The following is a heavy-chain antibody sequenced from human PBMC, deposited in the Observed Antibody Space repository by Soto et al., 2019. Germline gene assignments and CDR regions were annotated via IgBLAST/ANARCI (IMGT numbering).Heavy chain of an antibody. CDR1: GYTFTSYG. D-gene: IGHD2-2*01. CDR2: ISAYNGNT. J-gene: IGHJ4*02. CDR3: ARDIVVVPAAMPLPVYY. V-gene: IGHV1-18*01. Sequence: GASVKVSCKASGYTFTSYGISWVRQAPGQGLEWMGWISAYNGNTNYAQKLQGRVTMTTDTSTSTAYMELRSLRSDDTAVYYCARDIVVVPAAMPLPVYYWGQGTLVTVSS.